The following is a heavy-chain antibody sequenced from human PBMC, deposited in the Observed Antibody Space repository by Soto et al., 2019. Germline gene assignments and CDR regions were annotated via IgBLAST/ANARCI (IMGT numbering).Heavy chain of an antibody. J-gene: IGHJ4*02. Sequence: ASVKVSCKASGYTFTTYPMHWVRQAPGQRLEWVGWINAGSGNTKYSQKFQGRVTIIRDTSASTAYMELSSLTSEDTAVYYCAKDLGGYTTFDYWGQGTMVTVYS. CDR1: GYTFTTYP. CDR2: INAGSGNT. CDR3: AKDLGGYTTFDY. V-gene: IGHV1-3*01. D-gene: IGHD6-13*01.